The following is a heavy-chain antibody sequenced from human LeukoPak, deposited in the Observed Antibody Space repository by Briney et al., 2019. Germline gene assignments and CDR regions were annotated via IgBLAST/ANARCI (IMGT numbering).Heavy chain of an antibody. Sequence: ASVKVSCKASGYTFTSNGISWVRQAPGQGLEWVGWISVYNGNTNYAQNLQGRVTMTTDTSTSTAYMDLRSLRSDDTAVYYCAPNGYCSSTSCPDYWGQGTLVTVSS. CDR3: APNGYCSSTSCPDY. V-gene: IGHV1-18*01. D-gene: IGHD2-2*01. J-gene: IGHJ4*02. CDR2: ISVYNGNT. CDR1: GYTFTSNG.